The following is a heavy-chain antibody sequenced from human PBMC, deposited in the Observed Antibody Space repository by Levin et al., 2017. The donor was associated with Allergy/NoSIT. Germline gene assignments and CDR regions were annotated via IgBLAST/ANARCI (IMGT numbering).Heavy chain of an antibody. CDR2: IRSKAYGGTT. Sequence: TGESLKISCTASGFTFGDYAMSWFRQAPGKGLEWVGFIRSKAYGGTTEYAASVKGRFTISRDDSKSIAYLQMNSLKTEDTAVYYCTREYRGKGVLHQGGGDYYYYYGMDVWGQGTTVTVSS. V-gene: IGHV3-49*03. CDR1: GFTFGDYA. J-gene: IGHJ6*02. D-gene: IGHD2-15*01. CDR3: TREYRGKGVLHQGGGDYYYYYGMDV.